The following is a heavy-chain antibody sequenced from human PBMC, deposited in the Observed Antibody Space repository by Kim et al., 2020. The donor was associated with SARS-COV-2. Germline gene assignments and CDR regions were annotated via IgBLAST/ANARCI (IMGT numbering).Heavy chain of an antibody. J-gene: IGHJ5*02. Sequence: SETLSLTCSVSGGSIRSYYWTWIRQPPGKRLEWIGEVYHTGNTNYNPSLRGRVTISLDTSKRQFSRTLTSVTAADTAVYYCASTGVGAVGWFDPWGQGTLVRVSS. CDR3: ASTGVGAVGWFDP. V-gene: IGHV4-59*01. D-gene: IGHD1-26*01. CDR1: GGSIRSYY. CDR2: VYHTGNT.